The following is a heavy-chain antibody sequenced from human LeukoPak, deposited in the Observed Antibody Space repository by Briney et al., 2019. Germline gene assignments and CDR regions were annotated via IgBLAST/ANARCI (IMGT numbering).Heavy chain of an antibody. CDR3: AKEPASSGWFDP. Sequence: GGSLRLSCAASGFTFSSYAMHWVRQAPGKGLEWVAVISYDGSNRYYADSVKGRFTISRDNSKNTLYLQMNSLRAEDTAVYYCAKEPASSGWFDPWGQGTLVAVSS. CDR1: GFTFSSYA. V-gene: IGHV3-30-3*01. J-gene: IGHJ5*02. D-gene: IGHD6-19*01. CDR2: ISYDGSNR.